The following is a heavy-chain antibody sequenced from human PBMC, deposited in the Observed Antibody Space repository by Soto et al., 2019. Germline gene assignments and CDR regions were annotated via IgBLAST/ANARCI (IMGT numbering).Heavy chain of an antibody. CDR1: GYTFTSYA. V-gene: IGHV1-3*01. Sequence: QVQLVQSGAEVKKPGASVKVSCKASGYTFTSYAMHWVRQAPGQRLEWMGWINAGNGNTKYSQKFQGRVTITRDTSASTAYMGLSSLRSEDTAVYYCARDRYYGSGSYYHDAFDIWGQGTMVTVSS. CDR2: INAGNGNT. J-gene: IGHJ3*02. D-gene: IGHD3-10*01. CDR3: ARDRYYGSGSYYHDAFDI.